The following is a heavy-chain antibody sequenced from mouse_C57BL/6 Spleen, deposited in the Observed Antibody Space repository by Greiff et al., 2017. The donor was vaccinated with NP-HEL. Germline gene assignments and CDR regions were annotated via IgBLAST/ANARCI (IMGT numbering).Heavy chain of an antibody. CDR2: IDPSDSYT. CDR1: GYTFTSYW. Sequence: VQLQQPGAELVMPGASVKLSCKASGYTFTSYWMHWVKQRPGQGLEWIGEIDPSDSYTNYNQKFKGKSTLTVDKSSSTAYMQISSLTSEDSAVYYCARRQGLGLAWFAYWGQGTLVTVSA. V-gene: IGHV1-69*01. CDR3: ARRQGLGLAWFAY. J-gene: IGHJ3*01. D-gene: IGHD4-1*01.